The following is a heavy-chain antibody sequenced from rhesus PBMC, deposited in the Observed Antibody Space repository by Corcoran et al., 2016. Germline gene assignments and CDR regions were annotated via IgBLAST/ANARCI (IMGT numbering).Heavy chain of an antibody. J-gene: IGHJ4*01. CDR1: GYTFTSSY. CDR2: CSPSNGNQ. D-gene: IGHD4-29*01. Sequence: QVQLVQSGAEIKQPGASVKLSCKASGYTFTSSYLHWVRQAPGQGFEWIGLCSPSNGNQGYAQNFQSRVTITTDTSTSTSYRELSSLGSEDTAVYYCTRGAYGSNWGYFDYWGQGVLVTVSS. V-gene: IGHV1-1*01. CDR3: TRGAYGSNWGYFDY.